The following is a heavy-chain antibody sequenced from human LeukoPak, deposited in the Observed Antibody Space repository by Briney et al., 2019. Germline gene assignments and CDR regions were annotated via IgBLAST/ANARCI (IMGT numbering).Heavy chain of an antibody. Sequence: GGSLRLSCAASGFTFSSYEMNWVRQAPGKGLEWVSYISSSSSYIYYADSVKGRFTISRDNSKNTLYLQMNSLRAEDTAVYYCARVLSGRGSLYDYYYYMDVWGKGTTVTISS. CDR3: ARVLSGRGSLYDYYYYMDV. CDR2: ISSSSSYI. V-gene: IGHV3-48*03. D-gene: IGHD3-10*01. CDR1: GFTFSSYE. J-gene: IGHJ6*03.